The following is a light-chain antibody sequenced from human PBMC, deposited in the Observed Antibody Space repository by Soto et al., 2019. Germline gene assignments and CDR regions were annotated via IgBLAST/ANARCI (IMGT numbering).Light chain of an antibody. V-gene: IGLV2-14*02. CDR3: CSYAGSYTVV. J-gene: IGLJ2*01. CDR2: EGS. CDR1: SSDVGSYNL. Sequence: QSALTQPASVSGSPGQSITISCTGTSSDVGSYNLVSWYQQHPGKAPKLMIYEGSKRPSGVPDRFSGSKSGNTASLTISGLQAEDEADYYCCSYAGSYTVVFGGGTQLTVL.